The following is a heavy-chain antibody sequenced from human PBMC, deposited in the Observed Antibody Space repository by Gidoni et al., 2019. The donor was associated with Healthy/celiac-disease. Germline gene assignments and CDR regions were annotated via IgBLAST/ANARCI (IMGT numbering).Heavy chain of an antibody. CDR3: AKGGYCSSTSCYTPGAFDI. Sequence: EVQLVESGGGWVQPGRSLRLSCSASGFTFDDYAMHWVRKAPGKGLEWVSGISWNSGSIGYADSVKGRFTISRDNAKNSLYLQMNSLRAEDTALYYCAKGGYCSSTSCYTPGAFDIWGQGTMVTVSS. D-gene: IGHD2-2*02. CDR1: GFTFDDYA. V-gene: IGHV3-9*01. J-gene: IGHJ3*02. CDR2: ISWNSGSI.